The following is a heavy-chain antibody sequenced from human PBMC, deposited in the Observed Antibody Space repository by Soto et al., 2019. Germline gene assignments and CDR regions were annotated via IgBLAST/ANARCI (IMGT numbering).Heavy chain of an antibody. J-gene: IGHJ6*02. Sequence: SLRLSCAASGFTFSSYGMHWVRQAPGKGLEWVAVISYDGSNKYYADSVKGRFTISRDNSKNTLYLQMNSLRAEDTAVYYCAKDQYSSSWYDYYYYGMDVWGQGTTVTVSS. CDR1: GFTFSSYG. CDR3: AKDQYSSSWYDYYYYGMDV. V-gene: IGHV3-30*18. D-gene: IGHD6-13*01. CDR2: ISYDGSNK.